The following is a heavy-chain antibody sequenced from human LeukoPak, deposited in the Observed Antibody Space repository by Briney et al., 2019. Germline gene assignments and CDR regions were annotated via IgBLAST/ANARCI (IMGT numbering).Heavy chain of an antibody. CDR2: IIPIFGTT. J-gene: IGHJ3*02. CDR3: ARGGDDERGGAFDI. V-gene: IGHV1-69*13. Sequence: GASVKVSCKASGGTFSSYAISWVRQAPGQGLEWMGGIIPIFGTTNYAQTFQGRLTITADESTSTAYMELSSLRSEDTAVYYCARGGDDERGGAFDIWGQETMVTVSS. CDR1: GGTFSSYA. D-gene: IGHD2-21*02.